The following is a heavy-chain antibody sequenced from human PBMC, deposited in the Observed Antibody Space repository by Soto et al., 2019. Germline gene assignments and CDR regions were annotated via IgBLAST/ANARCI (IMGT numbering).Heavy chain of an antibody. CDR2: ISWNGADA. D-gene: IGHD3-22*01. CDR3: AKGIYGYDTTGPIDH. J-gene: IGHJ5*02. V-gene: IGHV3-43D*04. CDR1: GFRFDEYA. Sequence: GGSLRLSCAASGFRFDEYAMHWVRQFPGKGLEWVSRISWNGADAYYADSVKGRFTISRDNSENSLYLQMNSLRIEDSALYYCAKGIYGYDTTGPIDHWGQGALVTVSS.